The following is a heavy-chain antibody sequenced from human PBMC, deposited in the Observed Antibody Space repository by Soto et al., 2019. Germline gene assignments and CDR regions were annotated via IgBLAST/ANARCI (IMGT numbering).Heavy chain of an antibody. CDR2: ISGSGGST. CDR3: AKDIDRFTHDYNNYAVQYYYYGMDV. J-gene: IGHJ6*02. D-gene: IGHD4-4*01. V-gene: IGHV3-23*01. CDR1: GFTFSNYA. Sequence: GGSLRLSCAASGFTFSNYAMSWVRQAPGKGLEWVSAISGSGGSTYYADSVKGRFTISRDNSKNTLYLQMNSLRAEDTAVYYCAKDIDRFTHDYNNYAVQYYYYGMDVWGQGTTVTVSS.